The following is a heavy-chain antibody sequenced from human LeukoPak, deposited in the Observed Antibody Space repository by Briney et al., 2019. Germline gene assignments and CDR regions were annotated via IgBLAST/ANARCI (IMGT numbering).Heavy chain of an antibody. CDR2: IKQDGSEK. CDR1: GFTFSDYY. V-gene: IGHV3-7*01. D-gene: IGHD4-17*01. CDR3: ARVSDYGDYDYLDYYYYYYMDV. J-gene: IGHJ6*03. Sequence: GGSLRLSCAASGFTFSDYYMSWIRQAPGKGLEWVANIKQDGSEKNYVDSVKGRFTISRDNAKNSLYLQMNSLRAEDTAVYYCARVSDYGDYDYLDYYYYYYMDVWGKGTTVTVSS.